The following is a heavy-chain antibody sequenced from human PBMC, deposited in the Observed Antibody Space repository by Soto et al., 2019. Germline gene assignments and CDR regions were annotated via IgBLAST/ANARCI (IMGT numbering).Heavy chain of an antibody. D-gene: IGHD3-10*01. V-gene: IGHV3-30*03. J-gene: IGHJ4*02. CDR2: SSYDGRET. Sequence: GGSLRLSCAASDFDFSSYGIHWVRQAPGKGLEWVAASSYDGRETFYADSAKGRFTVSKEMSKNTAFLQMNALRHEDTAVYFCERHSGWPILKLDHWGQGTPVTVSS. CDR1: DFDFSSYG. CDR3: ERHSGWPILKLDH.